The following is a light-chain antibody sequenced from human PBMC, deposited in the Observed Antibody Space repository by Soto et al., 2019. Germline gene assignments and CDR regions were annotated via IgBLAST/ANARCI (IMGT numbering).Light chain of an antibody. CDR1: SGSVASNY. Sequence: NFMLTQPHSVSESPGKTVTISCTRSSGSVASNYVQWYHRRPGSAPSLLIYEDDQRSSGVPDRFSGSIDSSSNSASLTVAGLKPEDEDDYYCQCFDNNNFKWVFGGGTKVTVL. V-gene: IGLV6-57*03. CDR2: EDD. CDR3: QCFDNNNFKWV. J-gene: IGLJ3*02.